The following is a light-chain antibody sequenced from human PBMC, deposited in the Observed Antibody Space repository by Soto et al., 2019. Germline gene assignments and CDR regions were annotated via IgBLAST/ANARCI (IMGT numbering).Light chain of an antibody. V-gene: IGKV4-1*01. CDR1: QSVLYSSDNKNY. CDR3: PEYYSTAFA. Sequence: DIVMTQSPDSLAVSLGESATINCKSSQSVLYSSDNKNYLAWYQQKLGQPPKVLFYWASTRESGLPDRFSGRGSARDFTLTISSLHAGDLAVYDWPEYYSTAFAFSQEAQLEI. CDR2: WAS. J-gene: IGKJ5*01.